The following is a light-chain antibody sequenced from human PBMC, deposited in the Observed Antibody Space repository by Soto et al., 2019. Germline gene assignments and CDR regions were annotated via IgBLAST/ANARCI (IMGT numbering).Light chain of an antibody. CDR3: QQYNSWPLT. CDR1: QSDGSD. V-gene: IGKV3D-15*01. J-gene: IGKJ4*01. CDR2: DIL. Sequence: EIVMTQSPATLSVSPGERATLSCRASQSDGSDLAWYQQKPGQAPRLVIYDILTRATGVPTRISGSGSGTEFTLTISSLQSEDFAVYYCQQYNSWPLTFGGGTKVEIK.